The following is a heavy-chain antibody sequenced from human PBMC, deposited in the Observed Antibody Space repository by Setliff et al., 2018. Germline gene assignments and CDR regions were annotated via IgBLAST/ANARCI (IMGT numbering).Heavy chain of an antibody. J-gene: IGHJ4*02. CDR3: ARDQDGRGPAADY. CDR2: ISAVNSST. CDR1: GFAFSNFA. D-gene: IGHD2-2*01. Sequence: GGSLRLSCAASGFAFSNFAMGWVRQAPGRGLEWVSIISAVNSSTSYADSVKGRFTISRDNAKNTLFLQMNSLRVEDTAVYYCARDQDGRGPAADYWGQGTLVTVSS. V-gene: IGHV3-74*01.